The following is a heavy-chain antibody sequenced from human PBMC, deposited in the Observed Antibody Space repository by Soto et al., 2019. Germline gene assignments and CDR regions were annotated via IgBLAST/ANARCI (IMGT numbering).Heavy chain of an antibody. CDR1: GFTFSNAW. CDR3: TTIVDYGVSSTLDY. V-gene: IGHV3-15*07. J-gene: IGHJ4*02. D-gene: IGHD4-17*01. CDR2: IKSKTDGGTT. Sequence: GGSLRLSCAASGFTFSNAWMNWVRQAPGKGLEWVGRIKSKTDGGTTDYAAPVKGRFTISRDDSKNTLYLQMNSLKTEDTAVYYCTTIVDYGVSSTLDYWGQGTLVTVSS.